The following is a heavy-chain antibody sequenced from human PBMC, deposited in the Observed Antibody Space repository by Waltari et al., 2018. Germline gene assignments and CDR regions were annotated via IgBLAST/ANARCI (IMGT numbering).Heavy chain of an antibody. CDR1: GIPFSPSA. V-gene: IGHV3-23*01. CDR2: ISGSGNDT. D-gene: IGHD3-16*01. Sequence: DVQLLGSGGGVVQRGGSLRVACTASGIPFSPSAMAWVRQGLGQCHEMVSTISGSGNDTYYADSVKGRVTISRDNSKNTVFLQMNMLRVEDTANYYCAKALGIMGFDCWGQGTLVAVAS. CDR3: AKALGIMGFDC. J-gene: IGHJ4*02.